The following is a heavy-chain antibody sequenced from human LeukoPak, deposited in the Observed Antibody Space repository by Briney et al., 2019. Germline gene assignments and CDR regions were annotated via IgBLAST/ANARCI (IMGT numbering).Heavy chain of an antibody. CDR1: GFTFSSYS. D-gene: IGHD3-10*01. V-gene: IGHV3-21*01. Sequence: GGSLRLSCAASGFTFSSYSMNRVRQAPGKGLEWVSSIGSSSSYIYYADSVKGRFTISRDNAKNSLYLQMNSLRAEDTAVYYCARKESDDYWGQGTLVTVSS. J-gene: IGHJ4*02. CDR3: ARKESDDY. CDR2: IGSSSSYI.